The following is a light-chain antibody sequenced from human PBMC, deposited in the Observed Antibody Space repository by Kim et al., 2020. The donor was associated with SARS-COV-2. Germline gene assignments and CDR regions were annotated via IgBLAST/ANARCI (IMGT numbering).Light chain of an antibody. Sequence: QSALTQPRSVSESPGQSVTISCIGTNSDVGGYNYVSWYQQHPGKAPKLMIYDVSKRPSGVPDRFSGSKSGNTASLTISGLQPEDEADYYCCSYAGSYTYVFGTGTKVTVL. CDR2: DVS. J-gene: IGLJ1*01. CDR3: CSYAGSYTYV. V-gene: IGLV2-11*01. CDR1: NSDVGGYNY.